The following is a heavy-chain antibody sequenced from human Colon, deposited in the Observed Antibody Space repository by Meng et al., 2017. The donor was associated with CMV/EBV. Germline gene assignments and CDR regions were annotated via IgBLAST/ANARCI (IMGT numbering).Heavy chain of an antibody. CDR3: ATSRTFDY. Sequence: GESLKISCATSGFTFSSHAVHWVRQAPGKGLEWVAVLSNIGGNKFYADSVKGRFSISRDNSENTLFLDMNNLRAEDTAVYFCATSRTFDYWGQGTLVTVSS. CDR2: LSNIGGNK. V-gene: IGHV3-30*04. CDR1: GFTFSSHA. J-gene: IGHJ4*02.